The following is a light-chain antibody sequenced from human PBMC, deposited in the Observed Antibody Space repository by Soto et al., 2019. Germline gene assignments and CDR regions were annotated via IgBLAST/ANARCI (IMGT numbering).Light chain of an antibody. J-gene: IGLJ2*01. V-gene: IGLV1-44*01. CDR1: SSNIGTNT. CDR2: NTN. Sequence: QSVLTQPPSASGTPGQRVAISCSGSSSNIGTNTVNWYQQLPGSAPQLLIYNTNQRPSGVPGRFSGSKSGASASLAISGLQFEDEADYHCAAWDGSLNVVLFGGGTKLTVL. CDR3: AAWDGSLNVVL.